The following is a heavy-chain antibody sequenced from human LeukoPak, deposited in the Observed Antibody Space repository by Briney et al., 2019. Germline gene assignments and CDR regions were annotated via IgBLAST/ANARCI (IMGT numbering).Heavy chain of an antibody. CDR1: GGSINSNGYY. Sequence: SETLSLTCTVSGGSINSNGYYWGWIRQPPGKGLEWIGNIYYSGSTYYNPSLKSRVTISVDTSKNQFSLKLSSVTAADTAVYYCARGPYYGSGTLDYWGQGTLVTVSS. J-gene: IGHJ4*02. V-gene: IGHV4-39*07. D-gene: IGHD3-10*01. CDR3: ARGPYYGSGTLDY. CDR2: IYYSGST.